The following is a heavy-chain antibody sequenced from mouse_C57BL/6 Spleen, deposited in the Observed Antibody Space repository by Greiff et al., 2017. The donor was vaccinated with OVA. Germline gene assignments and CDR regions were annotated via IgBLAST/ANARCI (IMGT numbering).Heavy chain of an antibody. J-gene: IGHJ1*03. CDR1: GYTFTSYG. Sequence: QVQLKESGAELARPGASVKLSCKASGYTFTSYGISWVKQRTGQGLEWIGEIYPRSGNTYYNEKFKGKATLTADKSSSTAYMELRSLTSEDSAVYFCAGYYSNPRYFDVWGKGTTVTVSS. CDR2: IYPRSGNT. D-gene: IGHD2-5*01. CDR3: AGYYSNPRYFDV. V-gene: IGHV1-81*01.